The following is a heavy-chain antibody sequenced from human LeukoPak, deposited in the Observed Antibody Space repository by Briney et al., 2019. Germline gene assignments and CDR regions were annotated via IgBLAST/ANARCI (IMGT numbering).Heavy chain of an antibody. D-gene: IGHD2-2*01. CDR3: ARSVLGYCSSTSCYFSNDY. V-gene: IGHV1-69*01. J-gene: IGHJ4*02. Sequence: ASVKVSCKASGGTFSSYAISWVRQAPGQGLEWMGGIIPIFGTANYAQKFQGRVTITADESTSTAYMELSSLRSEDTAVYYCARSVLGYCSSTSCYFSNDYWGQGTLVTVSS. CDR1: GGTFSSYA. CDR2: IIPIFGTA.